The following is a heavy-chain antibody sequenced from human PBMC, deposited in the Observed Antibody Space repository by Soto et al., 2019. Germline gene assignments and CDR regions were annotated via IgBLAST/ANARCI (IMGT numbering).Heavy chain of an antibody. D-gene: IGHD5-18*01. CDR3: AGASGYSYGFRYFDY. J-gene: IGHJ4*02. CDR1: GFTFSDHY. V-gene: IGHV3-72*01. CDR2: TRNRANGYTT. Sequence: GGSLRLSCAASGFTFSDHYMDWVRQAPGKGLEWVGRTRNRANGYTTEYAASVKSRFTISRDDSKNSMYLQMNSLKTEDTAVYYCAGASGYSYGFRYFDYWGQGTLVTVSS.